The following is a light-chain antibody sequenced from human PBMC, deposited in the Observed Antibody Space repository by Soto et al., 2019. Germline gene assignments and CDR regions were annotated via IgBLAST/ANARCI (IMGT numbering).Light chain of an antibody. Sequence: DILMTQSPSTLSASVGDRVTITCRASQSIRSWLAWYQQKPGKAPKLLIYDASSLESGVPSRFSGSGSGTEFTLTISSLQPDDFATYYCQQYNSYSQNTFGQGTKLEIK. CDR2: DAS. CDR1: QSIRSW. CDR3: QQYNSYSQNT. V-gene: IGKV1-5*01. J-gene: IGKJ2*01.